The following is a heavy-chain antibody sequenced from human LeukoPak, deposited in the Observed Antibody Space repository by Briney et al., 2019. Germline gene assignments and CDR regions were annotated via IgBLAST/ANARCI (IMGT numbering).Heavy chain of an antibody. D-gene: IGHD3-16*01. CDR1: RFTFNSYA. CDR3: ARGPGGTATKAFDI. V-gene: IGHV3-30-3*01. Sequence: GRSLRLSCGASRFTFNSYAMHWVREAPGKGLEGVAVISYDGSNKYYAESVKGRFTISRDNSKNTLYLQMNSLRAEETAVYYCARGPGGTATKAFDIWGQGTMVTVSS. CDR2: ISYDGSNK. J-gene: IGHJ3*02.